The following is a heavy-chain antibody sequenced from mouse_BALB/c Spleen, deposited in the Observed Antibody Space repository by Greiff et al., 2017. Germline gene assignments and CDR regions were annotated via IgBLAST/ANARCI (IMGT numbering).Heavy chain of an antibody. CDR2: INPSNGGT. Sequence: VQLQQSGAELVKPGASVKLSCTASGFNIKDTYMYWVKQRPGQGLEWIGEINPSNGGTNFNEKFKSKATLTVDKSSSTAYMQLSSLTSEDSAVYYCTRSGYGNYDYFDYWGQGTTLTVSS. J-gene: IGHJ2*01. CDR1: GFNIKDTY. D-gene: IGHD2-10*02. V-gene: IGHV1S81*02. CDR3: TRSGYGNYDYFDY.